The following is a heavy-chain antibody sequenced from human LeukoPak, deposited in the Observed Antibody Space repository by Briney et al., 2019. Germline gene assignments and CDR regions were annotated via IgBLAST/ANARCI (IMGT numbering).Heavy chain of an antibody. CDR2: ISGSGSST. J-gene: IGHJ4*02. CDR1: GFTFSSYG. Sequence: GGALRLSCAASGFTFSSYGMSWVRQAPGKGLEWVSAISGSGSSTYYADSVKGRFTISRDNSKNTLYLQMNRLRAEDTAVYYCANYSRTTYDSSWLYYFDSWGQGTLVTVSS. CDR3: ANYSRTTYDSSWLYYFDS. D-gene: IGHD6-13*01. V-gene: IGHV3-23*01.